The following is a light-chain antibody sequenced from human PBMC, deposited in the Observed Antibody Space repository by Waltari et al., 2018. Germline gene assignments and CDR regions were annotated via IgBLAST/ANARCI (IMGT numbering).Light chain of an antibody. Sequence: DVVLTQSPLFLAVTPGQSVSISCKSSQSLLYSDGNTFLTWFHQRPGQSPRRLIYDITSRASGVPASFSGSGSGTNFTLNIAGVEADDAGVYFCVQGTHWVTFGGGT. CDR3: VQGTHWVT. J-gene: IGKJ4*01. CDR2: DIT. CDR1: QSLLYSDGNTF. V-gene: IGKV2-30*01.